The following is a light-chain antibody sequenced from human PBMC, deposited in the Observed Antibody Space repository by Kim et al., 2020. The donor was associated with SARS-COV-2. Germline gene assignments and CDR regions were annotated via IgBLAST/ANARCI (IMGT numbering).Light chain of an antibody. CDR3: QSFDSSLSGWV. V-gene: IGLV1-40*01. CDR2: ATT. J-gene: IGLJ3*02. Sequence: QRVTISCTGSSSNVGAGFDVHWYQQLPGTAPQLLIFATTSRPSGVPDRFSASKSGTSASLAITGLQPEDEADYYCQSFDSSLSGWVFGGGTQLTVL. CDR1: SSNVGAGFD.